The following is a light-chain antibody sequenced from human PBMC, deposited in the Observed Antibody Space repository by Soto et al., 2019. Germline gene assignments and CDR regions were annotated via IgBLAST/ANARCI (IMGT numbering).Light chain of an antibody. J-gene: IGLJ2*01. Sequence: QPVLTQPPSASGTPGQRVTISCSGSSSNIGTNTVIWYQQLPGTAPKLLIYSNNQRPSGVPGRFSGSKSGTSASLAISGIQYEDEAEYYCASWDVSLVVFGGGTKVTVL. CDR1: SSNIGTNT. V-gene: IGLV1-44*01. CDR2: SNN. CDR3: ASWDVSLVV.